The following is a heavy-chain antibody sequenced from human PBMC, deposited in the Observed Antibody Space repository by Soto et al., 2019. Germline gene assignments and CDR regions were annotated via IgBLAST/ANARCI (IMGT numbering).Heavy chain of an antibody. D-gene: IGHD3-3*01. CDR1: GDSINSDDFY. CDR3: ASLKTIFGVINQSWFDP. Sequence: SETLSLTCIVSGDSINSDDFYWTWIRQHPGKGLEWIGYISYSGNNYYNPSLKSRVTISIDTSTNQFSLSLSSVTAADTAVYYCASLKTIFGVINQSWFDPWGQGTLVTVS. V-gene: IGHV4-31*03. CDR2: ISYSGNN. J-gene: IGHJ5*02.